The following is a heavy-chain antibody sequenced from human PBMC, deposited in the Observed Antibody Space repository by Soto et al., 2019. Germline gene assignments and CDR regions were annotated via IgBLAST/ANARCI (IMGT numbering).Heavy chain of an antibody. D-gene: IGHD3-16*01. CDR3: VRVVSPSYYFLDL. CDR2: IRHSGRT. Sequence: KPSETLSLTCTVSGGSIRSYSWSWIRQPPGGGLEWIGFIRHSGRTNYNPSLKGRVTVSLDTSKNQLSLRGTSMTAADTAMYFCVRVVSPSYYFLDLWSRGILVTVSS. J-gene: IGHJ2*01. V-gene: IGHV4-59*01. CDR1: GGSIRSYS.